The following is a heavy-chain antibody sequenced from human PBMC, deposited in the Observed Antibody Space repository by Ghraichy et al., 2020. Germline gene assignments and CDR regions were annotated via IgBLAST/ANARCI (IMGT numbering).Heavy chain of an antibody. CDR1: GFILSDHW. V-gene: IGHV3-72*01. CDR3: TRVAGSGSYRELDY. CDR2: SRGKARSYST. D-gene: IGHD3-10*01. J-gene: IGHJ4*02. Sequence: SCAASGFILSDHWMDWVRQAPGKGLEWVGRSRGKARSYSTEYAASVKGRVTISRDDSKSSLYLQMNNLKTEDTAVYYCTRVAGSGSYRELDYWGQGTLVTVSS.